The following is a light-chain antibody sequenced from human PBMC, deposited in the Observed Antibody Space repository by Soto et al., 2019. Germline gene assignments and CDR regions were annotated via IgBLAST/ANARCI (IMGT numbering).Light chain of an antibody. Sequence: DIQMTQSPSSLSASVGDRVTITCRAGQTISNYLNWYQQKPGKAPKVLIYAASGLQSGVPSRFSGSGSGTDFTLAISSLQPEDFATYYCQQSYSTPWTFGQGTKVDIK. V-gene: IGKV1-39*01. CDR1: QTISNY. J-gene: IGKJ1*01. CDR3: QQSYSTPWT. CDR2: AAS.